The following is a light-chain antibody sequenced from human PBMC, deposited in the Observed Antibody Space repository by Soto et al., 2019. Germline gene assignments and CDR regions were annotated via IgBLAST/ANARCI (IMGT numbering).Light chain of an antibody. V-gene: IGKV4-1*01. J-gene: IGKJ1*01. Sequence: DIVMTQSPDSLAVSLGVRATINCKSSQSVLYSSNNKNYLAWYQQKQGQPPKLLIYLASNRAYWVPDRFSGSGSGKDFTLTIRSLQAEDVAVYYCQQYYSTPWTVCQGNKVEIK. CDR2: LAS. CDR1: QSVLYSSNNKNY. CDR3: QQYYSTPWT.